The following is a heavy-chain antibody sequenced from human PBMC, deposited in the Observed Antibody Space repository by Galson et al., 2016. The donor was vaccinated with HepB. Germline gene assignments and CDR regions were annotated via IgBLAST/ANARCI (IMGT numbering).Heavy chain of an antibody. CDR2: LWYDGSHK. D-gene: IGHD3-3*01. CDR1: GFNFRSYG. J-gene: IGHJ4*02. Sequence: LRLSCAASGFNFRSYGMHWVRQTPGKGLEWVAGLWYDGSHKNYADSVKGRFTISRDDSKNTLYLQMNSLRAEDTALYYCARDPSGLGAIFGVVKPPDYWGQGSLVIVSS. V-gene: IGHV3-33*01. CDR3: ARDPSGLGAIFGVVKPPDY.